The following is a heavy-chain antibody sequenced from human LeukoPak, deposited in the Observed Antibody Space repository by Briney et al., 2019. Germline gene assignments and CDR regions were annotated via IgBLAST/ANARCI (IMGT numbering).Heavy chain of an antibody. V-gene: IGHV3-48*02. CDR1: GFTFSSYA. J-gene: IGHJ4*02. Sequence: GGSPRLSRAAPGFTFSSYALKLVRPAPGEGVGWGSYISSSSSTIYYTDSVKGRFTISRDNAKNSLYLQMNSLRDEDTAVYYCARDGGVDAHIDYWGQGTLVTVSA. CDR2: ISSSSSTI. D-gene: IGHD3-3*01. CDR3: ARDGGVDAHIDY.